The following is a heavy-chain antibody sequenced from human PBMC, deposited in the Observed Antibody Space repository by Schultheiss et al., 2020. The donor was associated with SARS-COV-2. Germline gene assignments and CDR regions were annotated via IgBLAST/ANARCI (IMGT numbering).Heavy chain of an antibody. V-gene: IGHV4-31*11. CDR2: IYYSGST. J-gene: IGHJ6*02. Sequence: SETLSLTCAVYGGSFSGYYWSWIRQHPGKGLEWIGYIYYSGSTYYNPSLKSRVTISVDTSKNQFSLKLRSVTAADTAVYYCARDWSSNDYGDYYYYGMDVWGQGTTVTVSS. CDR3: ARDWSSNDYGDYYYYGMDV. D-gene: IGHD4-17*01. CDR1: GGSFSGYY.